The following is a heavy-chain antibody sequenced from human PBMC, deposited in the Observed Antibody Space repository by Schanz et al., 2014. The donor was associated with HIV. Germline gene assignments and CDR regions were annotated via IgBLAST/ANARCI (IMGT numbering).Heavy chain of an antibody. CDR1: GFPFSSYS. V-gene: IGHV3-21*04. D-gene: IGHD2-21*01. Sequence: EVHLVESGGDLVQPGGSLRLSCAASGFPFSSYSMNWVRQAPGKGLEWVSSISDRSDYLHYADSVKGRFTISRDNSNNVLFLHMPTLRAEDTATYYCTREGNYYGGSVPGHWGQGALVSVSS. J-gene: IGHJ4*02. CDR3: TREGNYYGGSVPGH. CDR2: ISDRSDYL.